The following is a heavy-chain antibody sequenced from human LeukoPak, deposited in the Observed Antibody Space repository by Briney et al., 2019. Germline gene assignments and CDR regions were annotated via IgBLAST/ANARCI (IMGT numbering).Heavy chain of an antibody. J-gene: IGHJ4*02. D-gene: IGHD2-15*01. Sequence: GGSLGLSCAASGFIFSNHAMNWLRQARGKGLEWVSIISGRGHGPVTDYADSVKGRFTISRDDSKHTLFLHMNSLRAEDTAVYYCAKTSVGEGRIIESGYFDKWGQGTLVTVSS. CDR2: ISGRGHGPVT. V-gene: IGHV3-23*01. CDR1: GFIFSNHA. CDR3: AKTSVGEGRIIESGYFDK.